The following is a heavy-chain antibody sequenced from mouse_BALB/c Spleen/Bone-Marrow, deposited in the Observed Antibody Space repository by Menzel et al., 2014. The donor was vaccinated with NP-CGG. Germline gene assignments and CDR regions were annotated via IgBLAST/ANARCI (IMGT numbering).Heavy chain of an antibody. CDR3: ARESGRGFAY. CDR1: GYAFTNYW. CDR2: INPGSGGI. V-gene: IGHV1-54*01. Sequence: QVQLQQSGVELVMPGTSVKVSCKASGYAFTNYWIEWVKQRPGQGLEWIGVINPGSGGINYNEKFKGEATLTADKSSNTAYMQLSSLTSDDSAVYFCARESGRGFAYWGQGTLVTVPA. D-gene: IGHD3-1*01. J-gene: IGHJ3*01.